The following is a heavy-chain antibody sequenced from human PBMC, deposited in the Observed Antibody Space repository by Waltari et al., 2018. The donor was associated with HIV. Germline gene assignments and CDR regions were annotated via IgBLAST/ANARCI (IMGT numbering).Heavy chain of an antibody. D-gene: IGHD6-19*01. Sequence: PALVKPSETLSLTCTVSTGYITQSYYWGWVRQFPGTGLEWIGSIYSNGVSHYAPSLKSRVALSVDMSKNQFSLTLTAVTAADTSRYFCVALRTVTGTIDKWGQGTLVTVS. J-gene: IGHJ4*02. CDR3: VALRTVTGTIDK. CDR2: IYSNGVS. V-gene: IGHV4-39*01. CDR1: TGYITQSYY.